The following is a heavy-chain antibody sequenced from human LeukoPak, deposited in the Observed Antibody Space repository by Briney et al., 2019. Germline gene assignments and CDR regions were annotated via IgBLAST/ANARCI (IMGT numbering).Heavy chain of an antibody. CDR2: IHASGDT. Sequence: SETLSLTCAVSGGSISSGGYSWSWIRQPPGKGLEWIGRIHASGDTTYNPSLKSRVTMSLDTSKNQFSLKLRSVTAADTAIYSCAGDWGTTGEVKLDPWGQGTLVTVSS. J-gene: IGHJ5*02. D-gene: IGHD3-16*01. V-gene: IGHV4-61*08. CDR3: AGDWGTTGEVKLDP. CDR1: GGSISSGGYS.